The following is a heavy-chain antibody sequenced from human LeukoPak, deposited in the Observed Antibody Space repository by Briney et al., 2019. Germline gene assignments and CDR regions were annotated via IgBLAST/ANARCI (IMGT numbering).Heavy chain of an antibody. D-gene: IGHD5-12*01. Sequence: GGSLRLSCAASGFTFSSYSMNWVRQAPGKGLEWVSSISSSSSYIYYADSVKGRFTISRDNAKNSLYLQMNSLRAEDTAVYYCASSGYDSSSYFDYWGQGTLVTVSS. CDR3: ASSGYDSSSYFDY. J-gene: IGHJ4*02. CDR2: ISSSSSYI. V-gene: IGHV3-21*01. CDR1: GFTFSSYS.